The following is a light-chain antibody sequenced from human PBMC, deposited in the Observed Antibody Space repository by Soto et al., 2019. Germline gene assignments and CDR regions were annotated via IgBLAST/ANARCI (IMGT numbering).Light chain of an antibody. J-gene: IGKJ4*01. CDR1: QSVSSSY. CDR3: QQYANSPPT. CDR2: GAS. V-gene: IGKV3-20*01. Sequence: EIELTQSPGTLSLSPGERATLSCRASQSVSSSYLAWYQQKPGQAPRLLIYGASSRATGIPYRFSGSGSGSDFTLTISGLEPEDFAAYYCQQYANSPPTFGGGTKVEIK.